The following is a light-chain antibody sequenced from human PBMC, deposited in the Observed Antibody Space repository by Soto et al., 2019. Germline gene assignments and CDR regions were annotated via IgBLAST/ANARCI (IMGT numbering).Light chain of an antibody. Sequence: EMVLTQSPGTLSLSPGERATLSCRASQSVSSSYLAWYQQKPGQAPRLLIYGASSRAIGIPDRFSGSGSGTDFTLTLSRLEPEDFAVYYCQQYSSSPAMYTFGQGTKLEIK. CDR3: QQYSSSPAMYT. CDR1: QSVSSSY. CDR2: GAS. V-gene: IGKV3-20*01. J-gene: IGKJ2*01.